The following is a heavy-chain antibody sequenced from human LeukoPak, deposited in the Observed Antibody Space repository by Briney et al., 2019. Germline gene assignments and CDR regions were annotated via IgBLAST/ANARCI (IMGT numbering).Heavy chain of an antibody. V-gene: IGHV4-59*10. CDR2: IYTSGST. CDR3: ARVIRTYYYDSSSYYNWFDP. J-gene: IGHJ5*02. D-gene: IGHD3-22*01. CDR1: GGSFSGYY. Sequence: PSETLSLTCAVYGGSFSGYYWSWIRQPAGKGLEWIGRIYTSGSTNYNPSLKSRVTMSVDTSKNQFSLKLSSVTAADTAVYYCARVIRTYYYDSSSYYNWFDPWGQGTLVTVSS.